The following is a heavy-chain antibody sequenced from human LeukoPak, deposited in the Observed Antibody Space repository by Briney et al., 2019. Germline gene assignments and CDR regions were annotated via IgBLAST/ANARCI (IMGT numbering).Heavy chain of an antibody. D-gene: IGHD1-26*01. V-gene: IGHV3-30*04. CDR2: ISYDGSNK. J-gene: IGHJ4*02. CDR3: AKVYSEAAGARGYFDY. CDR1: GFTFSSYA. Sequence: GGSLRLSCAASGFTFSSYAMHWVRQAPGKGLEWVAVISYDGSNKYYADSVKGRFTISRDNSKNTLYLQMNSLRAEDTAVYYCAKVYSEAAGARGYFDYWGQGTLVTVSS.